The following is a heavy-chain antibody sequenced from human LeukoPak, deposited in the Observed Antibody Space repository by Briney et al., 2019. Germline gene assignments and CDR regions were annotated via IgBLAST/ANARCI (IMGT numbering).Heavy chain of an antibody. CDR1: GDSISPHY. CDR2: IHYTGNT. V-gene: IGHV4-59*08. CDR3: ARFSGYDDTGHHYLDN. Sequence: PSETLSLTCSVSGDSISPHYWSWIRQPPEKGLEWIGYIHYTGNTNYNPSLKSRVTISVDTSTNQFSLRLSSVTAADTAVYYCARFSGYDDTGHHYLDNWGQGTLVAVSS. J-gene: IGHJ4*02. D-gene: IGHD3-22*01.